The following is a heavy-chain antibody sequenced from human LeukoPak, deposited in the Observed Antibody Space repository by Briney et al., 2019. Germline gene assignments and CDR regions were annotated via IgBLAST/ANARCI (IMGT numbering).Heavy chain of an antibody. CDR1: GGSISSYY. CDR2: IYYSGST. CDR3: ARGHYYYGMDV. Sequence: SETLSLTCTVSGGSISSYYWSWIRQPPGKGLEWIGYIYYSGSTNYNPSLKSRVTISVDTSKNQFSLKLSSVTAADTAVYYCARGHYYYGMDVWGQGTTVTVSS. J-gene: IGHJ6*02. V-gene: IGHV4-59*12.